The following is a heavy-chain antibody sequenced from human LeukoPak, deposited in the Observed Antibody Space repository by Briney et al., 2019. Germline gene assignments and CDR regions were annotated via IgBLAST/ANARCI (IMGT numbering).Heavy chain of an antibody. CDR1: GGSISSYY. V-gene: IGHV4-39*07. Sequence: PSETLSLTCTVSGGSISSYYWGRIRQPPGKGLEWIGSISYSGNTYYNPSLKSRVTISVDTSKNQFSLKLSSVTAADTAVYYCATSPQRQLVTLDYWGQGTLVTVSS. CDR3: ATSPQRQLVTLDY. J-gene: IGHJ4*02. D-gene: IGHD6-13*01. CDR2: ISYSGNT.